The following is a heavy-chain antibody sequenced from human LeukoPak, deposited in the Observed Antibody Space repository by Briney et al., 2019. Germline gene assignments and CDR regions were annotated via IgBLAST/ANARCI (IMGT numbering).Heavy chain of an antibody. V-gene: IGHV3-23*01. Sequence: GGSLRPSCAASGFTFSSYGMSWVRQAPGKGLEWVSAISGSGGSTYYADSVKGRFTISRDNSKSTLYLQMNSLRAEDTAVYYCAKVLGIVVPAAADYWGQGTLVTVSS. CDR2: ISGSGGST. D-gene: IGHD2-2*01. CDR1: GFTFSSYG. CDR3: AKVLGIVVPAAADY. J-gene: IGHJ4*02.